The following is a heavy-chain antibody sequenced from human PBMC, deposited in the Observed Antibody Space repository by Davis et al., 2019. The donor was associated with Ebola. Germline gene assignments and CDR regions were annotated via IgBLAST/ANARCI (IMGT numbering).Heavy chain of an antibody. Sequence: ASVKVSCKASGYTFTSYYMHWVRQAPGQGLEWMGIINPSGGSTSYAQKFQGWVTMTRDTSISTAYMELSRLRSDDTAVYYCARGTMITFGATAALGAPKYYYYGMDVWGQGTTVTVSS. D-gene: IGHD3-16*01. CDR1: GYTFTSYY. CDR3: ARGTMITFGATAALGAPKYYYYGMDV. V-gene: IGHV1-46*01. CDR2: INPSGGST. J-gene: IGHJ6*02.